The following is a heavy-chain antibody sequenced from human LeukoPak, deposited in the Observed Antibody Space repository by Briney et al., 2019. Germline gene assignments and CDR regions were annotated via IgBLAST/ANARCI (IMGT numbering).Heavy chain of an antibody. CDR2: INPNSGGT. CDR1: GYTFTGYY. CDR3: ARVNDFWSGYSYYFDY. V-gene: IGHV1-2*02. D-gene: IGHD3-3*01. Sequence: ASVKVSCKASGYTFTGYYMHWVRQAPGQGLEWMGWINPNSGGTNYAQKFQGRVTMTRDTSISTAYMELSRLRSDDTAVYYCARVNDFWSGYSYYFDYWGQGTLVTVSS. J-gene: IGHJ4*02.